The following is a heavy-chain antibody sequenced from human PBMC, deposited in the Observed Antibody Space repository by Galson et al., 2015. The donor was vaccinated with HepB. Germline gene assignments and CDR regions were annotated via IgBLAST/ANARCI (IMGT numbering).Heavy chain of an antibody. D-gene: IGHD3-16*01. Sequence: SLRLSCAASGFTFSTYGFHWVRQAPGQGLEWVAIIYYDGSNKYYADSVKGRFTISRDNSKNTVYLQMNSLRAEDTAVYYCTGYRGGPQEFNSFDIWGQGTMVTVSS. J-gene: IGHJ3*02. V-gene: IGHV3-33*08. CDR2: IYYDGSNK. CDR3: TGYRGGPQEFNSFDI. CDR1: GFTFSTYG.